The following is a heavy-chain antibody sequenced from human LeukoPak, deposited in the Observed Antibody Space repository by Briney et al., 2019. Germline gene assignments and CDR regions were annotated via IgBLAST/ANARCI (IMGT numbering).Heavy chain of an antibody. D-gene: IGHD6-6*01. V-gene: IGHV3-21*01. CDR3: AREADYSSSSDWYFDL. CDR1: GFTFSSYS. J-gene: IGHJ2*01. CDR2: ISSSSTYI. Sequence: GGSLRLSCAASGFTFSSYSLNWVRQAPGKGLEWVSSISSSSTYIYYAGSVKGRFTISRDNAKNSLYLQMNSLRAEDTAVYYCAREADYSSSSDWYFDLWGRGTLVTVSS.